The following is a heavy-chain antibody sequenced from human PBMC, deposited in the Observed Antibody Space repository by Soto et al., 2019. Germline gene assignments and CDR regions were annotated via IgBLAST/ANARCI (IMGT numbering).Heavy chain of an antibody. D-gene: IGHD3-10*01. CDR3: AKAPNTMVSLDI. J-gene: IGHJ3*02. Sequence: GGSLRLSCAASGFTFSSYGMHWVRQAPGKGLEWVAVISYDGSNKYYADSVKGRFTISRDNSKNTLYLQVNSLRAEDTAVYYCAKAPNTMVSLDIWGQGTMVTV. CDR2: ISYDGSNK. V-gene: IGHV3-30*18. CDR1: GFTFSSYG.